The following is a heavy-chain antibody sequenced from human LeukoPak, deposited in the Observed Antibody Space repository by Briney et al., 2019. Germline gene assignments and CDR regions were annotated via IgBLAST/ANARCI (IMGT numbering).Heavy chain of an antibody. D-gene: IGHD6-25*01. CDR1: GFTFSSYG. CDR2: ISYDGSNK. Sequence: GRSLRLSCAASGFTFSSYGMHWVRQAPGKGLEWVAVISYDGSNKYYADSVKGRFTISRDNPKNTLYLQMNSLRAEDTAVYYCARAIAAARMSASYYYGMDVWGQGTTVTVSS. CDR3: ARAIAAARMSASYYYGMDV. J-gene: IGHJ6*02. V-gene: IGHV3-30*03.